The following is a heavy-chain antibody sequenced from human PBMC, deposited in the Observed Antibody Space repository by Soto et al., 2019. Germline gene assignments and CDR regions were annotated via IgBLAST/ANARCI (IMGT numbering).Heavy chain of an antibody. D-gene: IGHD6-13*01. CDR1: GGSISSYY. V-gene: IGHV4-59*01. J-gene: IGHJ5*02. Sequence: QVQLQESGPGLVKPSETLSLTCTVSGGSISSYYWSWIRQPPGMGLEWIGYIYYSGNTNYNPSLESRVIISVDTSKNQFSLKLNSVTAADTAVYYCARQYSGSWYWFDPWGQGTLVTVSS. CDR2: IYYSGNT. CDR3: ARQYSGSWYWFDP.